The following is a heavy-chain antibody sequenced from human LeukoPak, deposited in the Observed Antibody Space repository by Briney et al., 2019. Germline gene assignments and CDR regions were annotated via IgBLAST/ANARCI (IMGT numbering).Heavy chain of an antibody. D-gene: IGHD3-16*02. Sequence: GGSLRLSCAASGFTFSNAWMSWVRQAPGKGLEWVGRIKSKTDGGTTDYAAPVKGRFTISRDDSKNKLYLQMNSMKTEDTAVYYWNTTYYDYVWGSYRYFDYWGQGTLVTVSS. V-gene: IGHV3-15*01. CDR3: NTTYYDYVWGSYRYFDY. CDR2: IKSKTDGGTT. CDR1: GFTFSNAW. J-gene: IGHJ4*02.